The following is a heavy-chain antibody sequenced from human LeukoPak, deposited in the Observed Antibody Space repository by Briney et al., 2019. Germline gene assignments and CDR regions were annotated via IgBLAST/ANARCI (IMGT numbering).Heavy chain of an antibody. V-gene: IGHV4-59*01. D-gene: IGHD3-22*01. CDR1: GGSITSYY. CDR2: IYYSGST. Sequence: SETLSLTCTVSGGSITSYYWSWVRQAPGKGLEWIGYIYYSGSTNCNPSLKSRVTMSVDTSKNQFSLKLSSVTAADTAVYYCARGADSSGYYSIFYFDYWGQGTLVTVSS. CDR3: ARGADSSGYYSIFYFDY. J-gene: IGHJ4*02.